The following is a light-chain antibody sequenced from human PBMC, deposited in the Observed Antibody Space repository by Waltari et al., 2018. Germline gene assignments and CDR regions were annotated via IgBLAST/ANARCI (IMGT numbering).Light chain of an antibody. CDR2: LGS. CDR3: EQTLHTPYT. V-gene: IGKV2-28*01. J-gene: IGKJ2*01. CDR1: QSLLYSNGYNY. Sequence: DIVMSQSPPSLTVPPGEAASISCRSSQSLLYSNGYNYVDWYLQKPGQSPQLLIYLGSNRASGVPDRFSGGGSDTDFTLKISRVEAEDVGVYYCEQTLHTPYTFGQGTNLEIK.